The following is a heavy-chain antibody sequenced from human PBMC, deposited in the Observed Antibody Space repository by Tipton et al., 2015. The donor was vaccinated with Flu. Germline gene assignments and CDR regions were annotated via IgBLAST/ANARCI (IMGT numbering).Heavy chain of an antibody. V-gene: IGHV3-53*04. J-gene: IGHJ4*02. CDR1: GFTVSSNY. D-gene: IGHD3-22*01. CDR2: IYSGGST. CDR3: AREDSSGYYFFVY. Sequence: SLRLSCAASGFTVSSNYMSWVRQASGKGLEWVSVIYSGGSTYYADSVKGRFTISRHNSKDTLYLQMNSLRAEDTAVCYCAREDSSGYYFFVYWRQGTLVTVSS.